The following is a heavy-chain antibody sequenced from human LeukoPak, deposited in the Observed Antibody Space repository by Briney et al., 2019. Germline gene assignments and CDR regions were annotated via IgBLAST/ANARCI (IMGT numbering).Heavy chain of an antibody. Sequence: GGSLTLSCAASGFTFSSYSRNWVRQAPGKGLEWVSFISSSSSYIYYADSVKGRFTISRDNAKNSLYLQMNSLRAEDTAVYYCARDQEEWDPNDAFDIWGQGTMVTVPS. J-gene: IGHJ3*02. CDR1: GFTFSSYS. D-gene: IGHD1-26*01. CDR2: ISSSSSYI. V-gene: IGHV3-21*01. CDR3: ARDQEEWDPNDAFDI.